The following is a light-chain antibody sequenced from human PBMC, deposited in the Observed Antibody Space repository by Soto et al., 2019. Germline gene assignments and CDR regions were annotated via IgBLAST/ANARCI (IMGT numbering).Light chain of an antibody. Sequence: QSALTQPASVSGSPGQSITISCTGTSSDVGGYIYVSWYQQHPGRAPKLMIYEVSNRPSGVSNRFSGSKSGNTASLTISGLQAEDEADYYCSSYTTRNTVLFGGGTKVTVL. V-gene: IGLV2-14*01. J-gene: IGLJ2*01. CDR3: SSYTTRNTVL. CDR2: EVS. CDR1: SSDVGGYIY.